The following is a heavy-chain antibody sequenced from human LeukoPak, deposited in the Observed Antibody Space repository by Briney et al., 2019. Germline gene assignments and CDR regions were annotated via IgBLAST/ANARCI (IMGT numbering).Heavy chain of an antibody. D-gene: IGHD6-19*01. Sequence: ASVKVSCKASGYTFTSYDINWVRQATGQGLQWMGWMNPNSGNTGYAQKFQGRVTITRNTSISTVYMELSSLRSEDTAVYYCARDSSGYRGFDYWGQGTLVTVSS. J-gene: IGHJ4*02. CDR3: ARDSSGYRGFDY. CDR1: GYTFTSYD. CDR2: MNPNSGNT. V-gene: IGHV1-8*03.